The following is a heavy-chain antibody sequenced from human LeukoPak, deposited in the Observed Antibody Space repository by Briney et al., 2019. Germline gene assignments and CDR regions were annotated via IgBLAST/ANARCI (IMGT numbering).Heavy chain of an antibody. Sequence: SETLSLTCTVSGYSISSGYFWGWIRQSPGKGLEWIGSISHSGTTFYSPSLKSRITVSRDTSKNQFSLKVTSVTAADTAAYYCTREEAGTTVDYWGQGTLVTVSS. CDR2: ISHSGTT. CDR1: GYSISSGYF. D-gene: IGHD1-1*01. V-gene: IGHV4-38-2*02. J-gene: IGHJ4*02. CDR3: TREEAGTTVDY.